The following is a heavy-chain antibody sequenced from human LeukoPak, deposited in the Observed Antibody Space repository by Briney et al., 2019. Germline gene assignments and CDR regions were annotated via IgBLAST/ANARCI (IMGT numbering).Heavy chain of an antibody. CDR3: ALSSGNYAIPFDY. D-gene: IGHD1-26*01. J-gene: IGHJ4*02. V-gene: IGHV3-7*01. CDR1: GFTFSRYW. Sequence: GGSLTLSCAASGFTFSRYWMSWVRQAPGKGLEWVANTKQDESEKYYLESVKGRFTISRDNAKNSLNLHMNSLRGEDTAVYYCALSSGNYAIPFDYWGQGTLVTVSS. CDR2: TKQDESEK.